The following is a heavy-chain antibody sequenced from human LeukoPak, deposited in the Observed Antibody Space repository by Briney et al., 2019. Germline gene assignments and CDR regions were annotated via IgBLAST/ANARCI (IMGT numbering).Heavy chain of an antibody. D-gene: IGHD6-19*01. Sequence: GRSLRLSCAGSGFIFNNYAMHWVRQPPGKGLEWVSGISWNSGSIDYADSVKGRFTISRDNAKNSLYLQMNSLRVEDTASYYCAKDNRRHYTSGPNPDSLHWGQGALVTVSS. CDR2: ISWNSGSI. J-gene: IGHJ4*02. CDR3: AKDNRRHYTSGPNPDSLH. V-gene: IGHV3-9*01. CDR1: GFIFNNYA.